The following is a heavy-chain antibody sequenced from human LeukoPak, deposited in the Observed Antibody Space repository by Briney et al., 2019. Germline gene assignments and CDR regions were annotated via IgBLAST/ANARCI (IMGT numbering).Heavy chain of an antibody. Sequence: PSETLSLTCTVSGGSISSYYWSWIRRPPGKGLEWIGYIYYSGSTNYNPSLKSRVTISVDTSKNQFSLKLSSVTAADTAVYNCARHYHPNYYGGYSDYYYGMDVWGQGTTVTVSS. J-gene: IGHJ6*02. CDR3: ARHYHPNYYGGYSDYYYGMDV. CDR2: IYYSGST. D-gene: IGHD4-17*01. CDR1: GGSISSYY. V-gene: IGHV4-59*08.